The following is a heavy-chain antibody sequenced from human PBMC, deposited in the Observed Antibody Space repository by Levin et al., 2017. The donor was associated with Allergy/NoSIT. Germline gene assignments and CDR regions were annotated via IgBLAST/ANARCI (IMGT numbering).Heavy chain of an antibody. Sequence: LSLTCAASGFTFSSYAMSWVRQAPGKGLEWVSAISGSGGSTYYADSVKGRFTISRDNSKNTLYLQMNSLRAEDTAVYYCAKDRRILAAAFDYWGQGTLVTVSS. V-gene: IGHV3-23*01. J-gene: IGHJ4*02. CDR3: AKDRRILAAAFDY. CDR2: ISGSGGST. CDR1: GFTFSSYA. D-gene: IGHD2/OR15-2a*01.